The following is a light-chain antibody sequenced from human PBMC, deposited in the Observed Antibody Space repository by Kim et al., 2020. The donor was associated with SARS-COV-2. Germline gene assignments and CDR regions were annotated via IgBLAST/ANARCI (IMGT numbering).Light chain of an antibody. Sequence: ALGQTVRITCQGDSLRSYCASWYQQKPGQAPVLVIYGKNNRPSGIPYRFSGSSSGNTASLTITGAQAEDEADYYCNSRDSSGTHYVFGTGTKVTVL. V-gene: IGLV3-19*01. J-gene: IGLJ1*01. CDR1: SLRSYC. CDR2: GKN. CDR3: NSRDSSGTHYV.